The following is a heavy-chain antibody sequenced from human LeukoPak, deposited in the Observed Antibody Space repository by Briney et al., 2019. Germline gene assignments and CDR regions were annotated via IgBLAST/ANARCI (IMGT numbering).Heavy chain of an antibody. CDR2: IWYDGSNK. D-gene: IGHD3-22*01. CDR1: GFTFSSYG. CDR3: AKGLKSHYYDSSGRAPFDY. J-gene: IGHJ4*02. V-gene: IGHV3-33*06. Sequence: PGGSLRLSCAASGFTFSSYGMHWVRQAPGKGLEWVSVIWYDGSNKYYADSVKGRFTISRDNSKNTLYLQMNSLRAEDTAVYYCAKGLKSHYYDSSGRAPFDYWGQGTLVTVSS.